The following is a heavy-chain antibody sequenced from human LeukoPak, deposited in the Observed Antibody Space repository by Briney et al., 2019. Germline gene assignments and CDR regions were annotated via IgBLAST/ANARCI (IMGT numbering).Heavy chain of an antibody. CDR2: ISVGSNYI. V-gene: IGHV3-21*01. CDR3: ARLRRNSDRSGYYYYYDY. D-gene: IGHD3-22*01. Sequence: PGGSLRLSCAASGYTFSSYSINWVRQAPGKGLEWVSSISVGSNYIYYADSVRGRFSISRDDARNSLYLQMDSLRGDDTAVYYCARLRRNSDRSGYYYYYDYWGQGTLGSVSS. J-gene: IGHJ4*02. CDR1: GYTFSSYS.